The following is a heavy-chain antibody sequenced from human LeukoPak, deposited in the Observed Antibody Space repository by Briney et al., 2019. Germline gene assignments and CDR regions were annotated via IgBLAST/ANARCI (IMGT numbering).Heavy chain of an antibody. J-gene: IGHJ4*02. D-gene: IGHD3-10*01. CDR1: GFTVSSNY. Sequence: GGSLRLSCAASGFTVSSNYTSWVRQAPGKGLEWVSVIYSGGSTYYADSVKGRFTISRDNSKNTLYLQMNSLRAEDTAVYYCAREVAGNHPSLYDYWGQGTLVTVSS. CDR3: AREVAGNHPSLYDY. V-gene: IGHV3-53*01. CDR2: IYSGGST.